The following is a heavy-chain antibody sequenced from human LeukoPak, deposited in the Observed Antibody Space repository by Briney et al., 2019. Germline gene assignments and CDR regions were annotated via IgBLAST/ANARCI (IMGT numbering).Heavy chain of an antibody. J-gene: IGHJ4*02. CDR2: ISPNTGDT. V-gene: IGHV1-2*02. D-gene: IGHD3-10*01. CDR3: VRIGEDY. CDR1: GYTFTGYY. Sequence: ASVKVSCKASGYTFTGYYMHWVRQAPGQGLEWMGWISPNTGDTDYAQKFQGRVTMTRDTSISTAYMELNRLTSDDTAVYYCVRIGEDYWGRETRVSVPS.